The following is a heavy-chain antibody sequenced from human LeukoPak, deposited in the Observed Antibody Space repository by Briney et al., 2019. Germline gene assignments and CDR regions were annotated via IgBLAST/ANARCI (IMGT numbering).Heavy chain of an antibody. V-gene: IGHV3-53*01. CDR3: ARTYGPEYYFDY. D-gene: IGHD3-16*01. CDR2: IYSGGST. J-gene: IGHJ4*02. CDR1: DFTVTSNY. Sequence: GGSLRLSCAASDFTVTSNYMSWVRQAPGKGLEWVSVIYSGGSTYYADSVKGRFTISRDNSKNTLYLQMNSLRAEDTAVYYCARTYGPEYYFDYWGQGTLVTVSS.